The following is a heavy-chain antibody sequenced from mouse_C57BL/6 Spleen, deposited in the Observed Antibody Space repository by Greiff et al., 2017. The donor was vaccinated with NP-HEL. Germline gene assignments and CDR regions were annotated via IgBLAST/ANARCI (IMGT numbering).Heavy chain of an antibody. CDR3: ARNGNYNFDV. CDR1: GFTFSSYG. V-gene: IGHV5-6*01. J-gene: IGHJ1*03. Sequence: EVMLVESGGDLVKPGGSLKLSCAASGFTFSSYGMSWVRQTPDKRLEWVATISSGGSYTYYPDSVKGRFTISRDNAKNTLYLQMSSLKSEDTAMYYCARNGNYNFDVWGTGTTVTVSS. D-gene: IGHD2-1*01. CDR2: ISSGGSYT.